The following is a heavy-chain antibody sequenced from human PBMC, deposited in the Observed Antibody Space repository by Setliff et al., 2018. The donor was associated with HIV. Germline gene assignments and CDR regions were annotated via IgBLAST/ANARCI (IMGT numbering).Heavy chain of an antibody. V-gene: IGHV1-3*01. CDR1: GYTFTTYA. CDR2: INAGNGNT. CDR3: ARDRLLGYYYYYTIDV. D-gene: IGHD2-8*02. Sequence: ASVKVSCKASGYTFTTYAMHWVRQAPGQRLEWMGWINAGNGNTKYSQKFQGRVTITRDTSASTAYMELSSLRSEDTAVYYCARDRLLGYYYYYTIDVWGQGTTVTVSS. J-gene: IGHJ6*02.